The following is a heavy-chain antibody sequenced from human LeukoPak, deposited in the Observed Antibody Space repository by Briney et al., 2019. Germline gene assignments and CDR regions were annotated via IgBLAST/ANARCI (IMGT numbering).Heavy chain of an antibody. V-gene: IGHV1-69*05. CDR2: IIPIFGTA. J-gene: IGHJ4*02. CDR1: GGTFSSYA. D-gene: IGHD1-20*01. Sequence: GASVKVSCKASGGTFSSYAISWVRQAPGQGLEWMGRIIPIFGTANYAQKFQGRVTITTDESTSTAYMGLSSLRSEDTAVYYCARGKLTGFDYWGQGTLVTVSS. CDR3: ARGKLTGFDY.